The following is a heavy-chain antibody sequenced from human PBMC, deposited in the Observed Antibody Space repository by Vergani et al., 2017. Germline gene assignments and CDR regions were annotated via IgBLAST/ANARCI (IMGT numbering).Heavy chain of an antibody. CDR3: AKDMRGRGPGHFDY. CDR2: ISSSSSTI. CDR1: GFTFSSYS. Sequence: VQLVESGGGVVQPGRSLRLSCAASGFTFSSYSMNWVRQAPGKGLEWVSYISSSSSTIYYADSVKGRFTISRDNAKNSLYLQMNSLRAEDTAVYYCAKDMRGRGPGHFDYWGQGTLVTVSS. J-gene: IGHJ4*02. V-gene: IGHV3-48*01. D-gene: IGHD1-1*01.